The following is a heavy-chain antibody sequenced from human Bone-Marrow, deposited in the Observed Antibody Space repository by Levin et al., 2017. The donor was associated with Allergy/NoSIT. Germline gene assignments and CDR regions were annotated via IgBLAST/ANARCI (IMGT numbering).Heavy chain of an antibody. D-gene: IGHD3-9*01. J-gene: IGHJ4*02. CDR3: TRRTGKYAGSEYFEI. CDR2: IKTTSDGETT. Sequence: GESLKISCAASGFSFSDAWMSWVRQAPGKGLEWVGRIKTTSDGETTDYAVPVKGRFTISRDDSKNTLFLQMNSLKTEDTAIYFCTRRTGKYAGSEYFEIWGQGTLVTVSS. CDR1: GFSFSDAW. V-gene: IGHV3-15*01.